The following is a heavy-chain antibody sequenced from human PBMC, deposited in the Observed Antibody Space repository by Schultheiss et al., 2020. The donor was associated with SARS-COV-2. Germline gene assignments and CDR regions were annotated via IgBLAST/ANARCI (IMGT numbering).Heavy chain of an antibody. CDR2: ITHSGST. V-gene: IGHV4-34*01. CDR1: GGSISSYY. J-gene: IGHJ6*02. D-gene: IGHD3-3*01. CDR3: ARGCPHPRDRSSYYKFHYYYYGMDV. Sequence: SETLSLTCTVSGGSISSYYWSWLRQPPGKGLEWIGEITHSGSTNYNPSLKSRVTISVDTSKNQFSLKLSSVTAADTAVYYCARGCPHPRDRSSYYKFHYYYYGMDVWGQGTTVTVSS.